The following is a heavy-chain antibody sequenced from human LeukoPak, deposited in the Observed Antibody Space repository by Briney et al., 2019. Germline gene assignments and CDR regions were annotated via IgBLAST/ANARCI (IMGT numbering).Heavy chain of an antibody. CDR3: ARAQDTAMVVFDY. Sequence: PSETLSLTCTVSGGSISSGGYYWSWIRQHPGKGLEWIGYIYHSGSTYYNPSLKSRVTISVDRSKNQFSLKLSSVTAADTAVYYCARAQDTAMVVFDYWGQGTLVTVSS. CDR2: IYHSGST. J-gene: IGHJ4*02. D-gene: IGHD5-18*01. V-gene: IGHV4-30-2*01. CDR1: GGSISSGGYY.